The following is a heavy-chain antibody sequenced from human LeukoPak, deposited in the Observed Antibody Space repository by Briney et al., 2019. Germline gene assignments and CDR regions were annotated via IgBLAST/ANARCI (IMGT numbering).Heavy chain of an antibody. Sequence: GGSLRLSCAASGYTFSSYDMSWVRQAPGKGLEWVSYISRSSSTIYADSVKGRFTISRDNAKNSMSLQMNSLREEDTAVYYCARDGRFLEWLNYGMDVWGQGTTVTVSS. V-gene: IGHV3-48*02. CDR1: GYTFSSYD. CDR3: ARDGRFLEWLNYGMDV. J-gene: IGHJ6*02. D-gene: IGHD3-3*01. CDR2: ISRSSSTI.